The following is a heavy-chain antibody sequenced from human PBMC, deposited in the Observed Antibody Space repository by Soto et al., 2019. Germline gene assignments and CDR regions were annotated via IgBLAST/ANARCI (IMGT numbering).Heavy chain of an antibody. J-gene: IGHJ4*02. CDR3: AKDWPRHITMVRGGFVDY. V-gene: IGHV3-30*02. Sequence: GGSLRLSCAASGFTFSSYGMHWVRQAPGKGLEWVAVIWYDGSNKYYADSVKGRFTISRDNSKNTLYLQMNSLRAEDTAVYYCAKDWPRHITMVRGGFVDYWGQGTLVTVSS. D-gene: IGHD3-10*01. CDR2: IWYDGSNK. CDR1: GFTFSSYG.